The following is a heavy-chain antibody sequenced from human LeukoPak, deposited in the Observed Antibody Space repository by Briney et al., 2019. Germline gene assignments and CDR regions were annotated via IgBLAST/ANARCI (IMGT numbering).Heavy chain of an antibody. CDR2: INWNGGSI. J-gene: IGHJ2*01. V-gene: IGHV3-20*04. D-gene: IGHD3-22*01. Sequence: GGSLRLSCAASGFTFSSYWMSWVRQAPAKGLEWVSGINWNGGSIGYADSVKGRFTISRDNAKNSLYLQMNGLRLEDMALYYCAKSSSPMVVVVISDSYFDLWDRGTLVTVSS. CDR1: GFTFSSYW. CDR3: AKSSSPMVVVVISDSYFDL.